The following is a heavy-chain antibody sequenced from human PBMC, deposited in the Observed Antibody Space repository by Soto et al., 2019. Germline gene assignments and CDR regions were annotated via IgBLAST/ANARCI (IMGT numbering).Heavy chain of an antibody. CDR2: SSASGRSR. Sequence: ECLRRSCVASGIEFSNYAMSWVRQAPGKGLEWVSISSASGRSRYHADSVKGRFTISRDNSKNTLYLHMTNLRAEDTAVYYCAKDANWLDVYFDVCGQGTPVTVSS. V-gene: IGHV3-23*01. CDR1: GIEFSNYA. D-gene: IGHD6-19*01. CDR3: AKDANWLDVYFDV. J-gene: IGHJ4*02.